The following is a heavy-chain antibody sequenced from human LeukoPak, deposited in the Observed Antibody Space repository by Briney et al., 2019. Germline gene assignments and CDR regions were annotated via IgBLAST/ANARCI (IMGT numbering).Heavy chain of an antibody. CDR1: GASISSYY. CDR2: ISSSGST. Sequence: SETLSLTCTVSGASISSYYWSWIRQPPGKGLEWIGYISSSGSTKYNPSLKSRITISVDTSKNQFSLKLTSVTAADTAVYYCARGQQWFDPWGQGTLVTVSS. V-gene: IGHV4-59*08. CDR3: ARGQQWFDP. D-gene: IGHD6-13*01. J-gene: IGHJ5*02.